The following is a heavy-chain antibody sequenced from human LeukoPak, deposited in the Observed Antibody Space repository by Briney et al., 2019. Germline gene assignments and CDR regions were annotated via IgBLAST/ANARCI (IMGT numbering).Heavy chain of an antibody. J-gene: IGHJ4*02. CDR2: ITGSGETT. Sequence: GGSLRLSCAASGFTFSNYAMNWVRQAPGKGLEWVSSITGSGETTYYAGSVKGHFTISRDNSKNTLYLQMNSLRAEDTAVYYCARDRGNYFDYWGQGTLVTVSS. CDR3: ARDRGNYFDY. CDR1: GFTFSNYA. V-gene: IGHV3-23*01. D-gene: IGHD2-15*01.